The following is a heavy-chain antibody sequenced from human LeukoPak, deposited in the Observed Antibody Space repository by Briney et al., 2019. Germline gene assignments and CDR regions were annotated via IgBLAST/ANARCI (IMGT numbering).Heavy chain of an antibody. CDR2: INPNSGGT. V-gene: IGHV1-2*02. J-gene: IGHJ4*02. Sequence: ASVTVSCTASGYTFTGYYMHWVRQAPGQGLEWMGWINPNSGGTNYAQKFQGRVTMPRDTSISTAYMELSRLRSDDTAVYYCARTLYYYDSSGYELPLWGQGTLVTVSS. D-gene: IGHD3-22*01. CDR1: GYTFTGYY. CDR3: ARTLYYYDSSGYELPL.